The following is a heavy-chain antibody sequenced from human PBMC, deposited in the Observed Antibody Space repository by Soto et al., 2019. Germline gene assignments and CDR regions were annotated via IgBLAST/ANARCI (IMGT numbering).Heavy chain of an antibody. CDR3: ARDEGYCGGDCYHAFDI. V-gene: IGHV3-11*06. CDR1: GFTFSDYY. J-gene: IGHJ3*02. CDR2: ISSSSSYT. Sequence: GGSLRLSCAASGFTFSDYYMSWIRQAPGKGLEWVSYISSSSSYTNYADSVKGRFTISRDNAKKSLYLQMNSLRAEDTAVYYCARDEGYCGGDCYHAFDILCQGTMVTVSS. D-gene: IGHD2-21*02.